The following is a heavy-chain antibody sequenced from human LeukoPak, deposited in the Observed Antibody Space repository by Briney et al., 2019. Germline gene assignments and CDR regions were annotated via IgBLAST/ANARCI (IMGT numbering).Heavy chain of an antibody. CDR1: GGSFSGYY. Sequence: SETLSLTCVVYGGSFSGYYWSWIRQPPGKGLEWIGEINHRGSTNYNPSLTSRATISVYTSLSQFSLELTSVSAADTAVYSCAGGGWYRGYWGQGTLVTVSS. CDR3: AGGGWYRGY. CDR2: INHRGST. V-gene: IGHV4-34*01. J-gene: IGHJ4*02. D-gene: IGHD2-15*01.